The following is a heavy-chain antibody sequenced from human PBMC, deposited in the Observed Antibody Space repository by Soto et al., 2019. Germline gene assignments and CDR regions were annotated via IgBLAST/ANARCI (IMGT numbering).Heavy chain of an antibody. J-gene: IGHJ3*02. Sequence: QVQLVQSGAEVKKPGASVKVSCKASGYTFTSYGISWVRQAPGQGLEWMGWISAYNGNTNYAQKLQGRVTMTTDTSTSTAYMELRSLRSDDTAVYYCARVMAATIFGVVIGRHAFDIWGQGTMVTVSS. V-gene: IGHV1-18*01. CDR3: ARVMAATIFGVVIGRHAFDI. CDR2: ISAYNGNT. D-gene: IGHD3-3*01. CDR1: GYTFTSYG.